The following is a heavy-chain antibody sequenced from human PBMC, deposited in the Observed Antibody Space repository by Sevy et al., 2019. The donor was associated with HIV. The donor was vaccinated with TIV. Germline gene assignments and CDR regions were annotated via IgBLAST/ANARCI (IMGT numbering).Heavy chain of an antibody. V-gene: IGHV3-11*01. D-gene: IGHD6-6*01. J-gene: IGHJ3*02. CDR1: GFTFSDYY. CDR3: AIGSSSIGTNAFDI. CDR2: ISSSGSTI. Sequence: GGSLRLSCAASGFTFSDYYMSWIRQAPGKGLEWVSYISSSGSTIYYADSVKGRFTISRDNAKNSLYLQINSLRAEDTAVYYCAIGSSSIGTNAFDIWGQGTMVTVSS.